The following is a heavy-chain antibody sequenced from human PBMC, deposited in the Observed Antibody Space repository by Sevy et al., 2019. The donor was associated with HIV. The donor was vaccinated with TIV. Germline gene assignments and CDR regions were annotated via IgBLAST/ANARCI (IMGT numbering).Heavy chain of an antibody. D-gene: IGHD3-22*01. CDR1: GFTFSSYS. Sequence: GGSLRLSCAASGFTFSSYSMNWVRQAPGKGLEWVSSISSSSSYIYYADSVKVRFTISRDNAKNSLYLQMNSLRAEDTAVYYCARDKYVFDSSGYYYMVKDYYFDYWGQGTLVTVSS. V-gene: IGHV3-21*01. CDR2: ISSSSSYI. CDR3: ARDKYVFDSSGYYYMVKDYYFDY. J-gene: IGHJ4*02.